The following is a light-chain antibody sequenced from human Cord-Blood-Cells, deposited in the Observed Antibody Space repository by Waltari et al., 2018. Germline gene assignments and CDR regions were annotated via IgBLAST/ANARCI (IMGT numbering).Light chain of an antibody. CDR1: QSVLYSSNNKNY. CDR3: QQYYSTPPT. CDR2: WAS. V-gene: IGKV4-1*01. Sequence: DIVMSQYPGSLAVYLRERATINCKSSQSVLYSSNNKNYLAWYQQKPGQPPKLLIYWASTRESGVPDRFSGSGSGRDFTLTISSLQAEDVAVYYCQQYYSTPPTFGQGTKVEIK. J-gene: IGKJ1*01.